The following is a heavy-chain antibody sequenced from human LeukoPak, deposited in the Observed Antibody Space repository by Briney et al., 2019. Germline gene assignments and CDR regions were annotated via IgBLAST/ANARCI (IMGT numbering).Heavy chain of an antibody. CDR3: ARDKGGNPYYFDY. CDR2: ISAYNGNT. CDR1: GYTFTNNA. J-gene: IGHJ4*02. Sequence: ASVKVSCKTSGYTFTNNAVHWVRQAPGQGLEWMGWISAYNGNTNYAQKLQGRVTMTTDTSTSTAYMELRSLRSDDTAVYYCARDKGGNPYYFDYWGQGTLVTVSS. V-gene: IGHV1-18*01. D-gene: IGHD4-23*01.